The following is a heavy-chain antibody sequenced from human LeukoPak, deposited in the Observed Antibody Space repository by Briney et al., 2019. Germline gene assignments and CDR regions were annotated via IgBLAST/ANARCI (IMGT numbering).Heavy chain of an antibody. Sequence: KPSETLSLTCTVSGGSISSYYWSWIRQPPGKGLEWIGYIYHSGSTKYNPSPKSRVTISVDTSKNQFSLKLSSVTAADTAVYYCARDGYSGNDGLWGQGSLVTVSS. CDR2: IYHSGST. CDR3: ARDGYSGNDGL. CDR1: GGSISSYY. V-gene: IGHV4-59*01. D-gene: IGHD5-12*01. J-gene: IGHJ4*02.